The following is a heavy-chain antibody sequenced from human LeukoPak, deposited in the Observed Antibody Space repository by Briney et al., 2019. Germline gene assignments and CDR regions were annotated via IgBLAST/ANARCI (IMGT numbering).Heavy chain of an antibody. Sequence: GGSLTLSCAASGFTFSSYAMSWVRQAPGKGLEWVSAISGSGGSTYYADSVKGRFTISRDNSKNTLYLQMNSLRAEDTAVYYCAKGGPVKWLLWPHRNFDYCGQRTLVTVSS. CDR2: ISGSGGST. V-gene: IGHV3-23*01. J-gene: IGHJ4*02. CDR3: AKGGPVKWLLWPHRNFDY. D-gene: IGHD3-3*01. CDR1: GFTFSSYA.